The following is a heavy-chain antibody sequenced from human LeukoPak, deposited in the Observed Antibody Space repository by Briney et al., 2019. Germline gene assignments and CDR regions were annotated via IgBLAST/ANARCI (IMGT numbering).Heavy chain of an antibody. CDR1: GGSIRSYY. CDR2: IYTSGST. J-gene: IGHJ6*02. D-gene: IGHD3-10*01. V-gene: IGHV4-4*07. Sequence: SSETLSLTCTVSGGSIRSYYWSWIRQPAGKGLEWIGRIYTSGSTNYNPSLKSRVTMSVGTSKNQFSLKLSSVTAADTAVYYCARARASGYYGMDVWGQGTTVTVSS. CDR3: ARARASGYYGMDV.